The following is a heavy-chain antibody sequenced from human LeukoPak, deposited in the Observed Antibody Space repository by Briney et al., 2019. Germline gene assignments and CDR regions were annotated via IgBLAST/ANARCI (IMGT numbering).Heavy chain of an antibody. CDR3: ARLYDSSGYPYYFDY. D-gene: IGHD3-22*01. CDR2: IKEDGSEK. Sequence: PGGSLRLSCAASGFSFSNHWMTWVRQAPGKGLEWVANIKEDGSEKYYVDSLKGRFTISRDNAKNTLYLQMNSLRAEDTAVYYCARLYDSSGYPYYFDYWGQGTLVTVSS. CDR1: GFSFSNHW. V-gene: IGHV3-7*03. J-gene: IGHJ4*02.